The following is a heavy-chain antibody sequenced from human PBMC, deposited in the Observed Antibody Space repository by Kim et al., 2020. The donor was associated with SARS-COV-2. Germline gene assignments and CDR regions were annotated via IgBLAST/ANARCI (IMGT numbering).Heavy chain of an antibody. CDR2: IYNSGST. Sequence: SETLSLTCTVSGGSISSDGYYWSWIRQHPGKGLEWIGYIYNSGSTYYNPSLKSRVSTSVDTSKNQFSLKLSSVTAADTAVYYCARGGSGHGGYFDYWGQGTLVTVSS. J-gene: IGHJ4*02. CDR3: ARGGSGHGGYFDY. CDR1: GGSISSDGYY. V-gene: IGHV4-31*03. D-gene: IGHD3-3*01.